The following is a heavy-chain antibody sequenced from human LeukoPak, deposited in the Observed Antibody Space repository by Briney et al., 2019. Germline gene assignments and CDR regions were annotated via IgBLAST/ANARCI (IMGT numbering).Heavy chain of an antibody. D-gene: IGHD1-26*01. J-gene: IGHJ4*02. CDR3: AKDSIRSYYGPGRFFDC. CDR2: ISWNSGSI. CDR1: GFTFDDYA. V-gene: IGHV3-9*03. Sequence: GRSLRLSCAASGFTFDDYAMHWVRQAPGKGLEWVSGISWNSGSIGYADFVKGRFTISRDNAKNSLYLQMNSLRAEDMALYYCAKDSIRSYYGPGRFFDCWGQGTLVTVSS.